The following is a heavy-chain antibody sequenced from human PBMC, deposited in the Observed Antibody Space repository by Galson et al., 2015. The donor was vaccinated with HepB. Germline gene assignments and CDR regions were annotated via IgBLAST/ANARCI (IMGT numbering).Heavy chain of an antibody. CDR2: LNSDGTYI. CDR3: ARTRGAATGIFDY. Sequence: SLRLSCAASGFTFSSYWMHWVRQAPGKGLVWVYVLNSDGTYITYADSVKGRFTISRDNAKNTLYLQMNSPRAEDTALYYCARTRGAATGIFDYWGQGTLVTV. V-gene: IGHV3-74*01. J-gene: IGHJ4*02. D-gene: IGHD6-13*01. CDR1: GFTFSSYW.